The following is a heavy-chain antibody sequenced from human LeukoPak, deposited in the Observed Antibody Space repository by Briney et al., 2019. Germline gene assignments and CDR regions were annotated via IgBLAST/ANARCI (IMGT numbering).Heavy chain of an antibody. CDR2: IYTTGST. CDR3: AREYGYYVVTWFDP. D-gene: IGHD4-17*01. V-gene: IGHV4-4*07. CDR1: GDSLSSYY. Sequence: PSETLSLTCTVSGDSLSSYYWSWIRQPAGKGLEWIGRIYTTGSTNYNPSLKSRITMSLDTSKNQFSLKLRSVTAADTAVYYCAREYGYYVVTWFDPWGQGTLVTVSS. J-gene: IGHJ5*02.